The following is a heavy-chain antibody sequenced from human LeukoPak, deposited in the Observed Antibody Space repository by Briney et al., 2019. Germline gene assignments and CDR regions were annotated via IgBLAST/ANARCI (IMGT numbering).Heavy chain of an antibody. V-gene: IGHV3-33*06. CDR3: AKGGGTATMVRGVIIGDYFDY. Sequence: GGSLRLSCAASGFTFSSYGMHWVRQAPGKGLEWVAVIWYDGSNKSYADSMKGRFTISRDNSKNTLYLQMNSLRAEDTAVYYCAKGGGTATMVRGVIIGDYFDYWGQGTLVTVSS. CDR1: GFTFSSYG. J-gene: IGHJ4*02. D-gene: IGHD3-10*01. CDR2: IWYDGSNK.